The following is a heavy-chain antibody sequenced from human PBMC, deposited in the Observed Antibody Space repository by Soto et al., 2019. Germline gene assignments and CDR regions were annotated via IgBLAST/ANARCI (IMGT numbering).Heavy chain of an antibody. D-gene: IGHD3-22*01. J-gene: IGHJ4*02. CDR3: AKVGPYYYDSSGYVYFDY. CDR2: ISGSGGST. V-gene: IGHV3-23*01. Sequence: EVQLLESGGGLVQPGGSLRLSCAASGFTFSSYAMSWVRQAPGKGLEWVSAISGSGGSTYYADSVKGRFTISRDNSKNTEYLQMNSLRAEDTAVYYCAKVGPYYYDSSGYVYFDYLGQRTLGTVS. CDR1: GFTFSSYA.